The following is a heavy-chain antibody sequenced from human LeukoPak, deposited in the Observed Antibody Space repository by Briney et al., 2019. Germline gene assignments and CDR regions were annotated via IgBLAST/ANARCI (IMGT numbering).Heavy chain of an antibody. Sequence: PGGSLRLSCAASGFTLSSYGMHWVRQAPGKGLEWVAVIWYDGSNKYYADSVKGRFTISRDNSKNTLYLQMNSLRAEDTAVYYCARDRNPIAVAGIVDYWGQGTLVTVSS. J-gene: IGHJ4*02. CDR2: IWYDGSNK. D-gene: IGHD6-19*01. V-gene: IGHV3-33*01. CDR1: GFTLSSYG. CDR3: ARDRNPIAVAGIVDY.